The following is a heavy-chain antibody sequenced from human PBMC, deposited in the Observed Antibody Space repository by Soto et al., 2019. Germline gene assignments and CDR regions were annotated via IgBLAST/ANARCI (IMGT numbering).Heavy chain of an antibody. CDR3: ARVAGHKNARFDT. D-gene: IGHD1-1*01. Sequence: ASVKVSCKASGYSFAKYHMHWVRQAPGQGLEWMGWINPGSGVTNQAQKFQGRVTMTRDTSITTTYMELNSLTSDDTAVYYCARVAGHKNARFDTWGQGALVTVSS. CDR1: GYSFAKYH. J-gene: IGHJ4*02. V-gene: IGHV1-2*02. CDR2: INPGSGVT.